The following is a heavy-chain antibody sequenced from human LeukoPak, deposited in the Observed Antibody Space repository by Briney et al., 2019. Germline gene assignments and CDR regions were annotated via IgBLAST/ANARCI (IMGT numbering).Heavy chain of an antibody. J-gene: IGHJ3*02. D-gene: IGHD3-22*01. CDR1: GASIRDYY. V-gene: IGHV4-4*07. Sequence: SETLTLTCSVSGASIRDYYGNWIRQPAGKGLEWIGRFYTSGSTNYNPSLRGRATMSLDTSKNQLSLKVTSVTAADTAVYYCVKDYYYYDSNGYYVNDRFHIWGQGNMVIVSP. CDR2: FYTSGST. CDR3: VKDYYYYDSNGYYVNDRFHI.